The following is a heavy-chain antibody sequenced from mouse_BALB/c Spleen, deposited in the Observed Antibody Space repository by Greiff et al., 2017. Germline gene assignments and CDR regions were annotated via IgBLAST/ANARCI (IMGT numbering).Heavy chain of an antibody. CDR3: ARRGGTSDY. V-gene: IGHV1-4*02. D-gene: IGHD4-1*01. Sequence: QVQLKESAAELARPGASVKMSCKASGYTFTSYTMHWVKQRPGQGLEWIGYINPSSGYTEYNQKFKDKTTLTADKSSSTAYMQLSSLTSEDSAVYYCARRGGTSDYWGQGTTLTVSS. CDR2: INPSSGYT. CDR1: GYTFTSYT. J-gene: IGHJ2*01.